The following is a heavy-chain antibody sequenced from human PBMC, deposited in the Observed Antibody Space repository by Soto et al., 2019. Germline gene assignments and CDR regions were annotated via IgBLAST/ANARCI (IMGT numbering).Heavy chain of an antibody. CDR1: GYTFRSYD. CDR3: ARAYGAGSFDF. V-gene: IGHV1-8*01. CDR2: VNPNTGNT. D-gene: IGHD3-10*01. Sequence: QVQLVQSGAEVKKPGASVKVSCTGSGYTFRSYDIHWVRQATGQGLEWMGWVNPNTGNTGYAQKFQGRVNMTRDMSKSSAYMEVNSLTSEDTAIYYCARAYGAGSFDFWGQGTLVSVSS. J-gene: IGHJ5*01.